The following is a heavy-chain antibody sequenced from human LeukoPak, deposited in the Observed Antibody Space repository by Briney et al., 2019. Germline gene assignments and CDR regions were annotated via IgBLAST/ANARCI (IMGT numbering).Heavy chain of an antibody. V-gene: IGHV3-11*01. D-gene: IGHD3-3*01. CDR2: ISSSDSPR. CDR1: GFTFSDYY. CDR3: ARARTGRFLEWLGFNFDY. Sequence: PGGSLRLSCAASGFTFSDYYMSWVRQAPGKGLEWVSYISSSDSPRFYADSVKGRFTISRDNAKKSLFLQMNSLRAEDTAVYYCARARTGRFLEWLGFNFDYWGQGTLVTVSS. J-gene: IGHJ4*02.